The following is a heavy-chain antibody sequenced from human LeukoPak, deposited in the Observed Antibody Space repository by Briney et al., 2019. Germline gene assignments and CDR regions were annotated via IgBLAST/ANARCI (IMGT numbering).Heavy chain of an antibody. D-gene: IGHD1-26*01. V-gene: IGHV4-34*01. Sequence: GSLRLSCAASGFTFSDYYMSWIRQAPGKGLEWIGEINHSGSTNYNPSLKSRVTISGDMSKNQFSLKVTSVTAADTAVYYCARLTVGALDYWGQGTLVTVSS. CDR3: ARLTVGALDY. CDR1: GFTFSDYY. CDR2: INHSGST. J-gene: IGHJ4*02.